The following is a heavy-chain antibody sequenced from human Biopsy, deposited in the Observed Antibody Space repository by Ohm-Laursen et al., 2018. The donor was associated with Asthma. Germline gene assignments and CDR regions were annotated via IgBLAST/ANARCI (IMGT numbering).Heavy chain of an antibody. Sequence: VASVKVSCKTSGYTFNSAGITWVRQAPGQGLEWMGWISVYNGNTKVAQKLQDRVTMITDTSTSTAYMGLRSLRSDDTAVYFCARAVDFSHYYGIDVWGQGTTFTVS. D-gene: IGHD4-23*01. V-gene: IGHV1-18*01. CDR1: GYTFNSAG. CDR3: ARAVDFSHYYGIDV. CDR2: ISVYNGNT. J-gene: IGHJ6*02.